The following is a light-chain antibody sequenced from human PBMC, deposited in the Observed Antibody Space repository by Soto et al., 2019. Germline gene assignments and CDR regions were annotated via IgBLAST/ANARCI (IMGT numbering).Light chain of an antibody. CDR1: SSNIGACYD. J-gene: IGLJ2*01. Sequence: QTVVTQPPSVSGAPGQRVTISCTGSSSNIGACYDVHWYQQLPGTAPKLLIYGNSNRPSGVPDRFSGSKSGTSASLAITGLQAEDEADYYCQSYDSSLSGADVVFGGGTQLTVL. CDR2: GNS. CDR3: QSYDSSLSGADVV. V-gene: IGLV1-40*01.